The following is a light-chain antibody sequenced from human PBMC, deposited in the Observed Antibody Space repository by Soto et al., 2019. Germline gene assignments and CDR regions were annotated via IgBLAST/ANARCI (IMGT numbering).Light chain of an antibody. Sequence: EIVMTQSPATLSVSPGERATLSCRASQTVSTHLAWYQQKPGQAPRLLMSAASTRATGVPARFAGSGSETHFTLTISSLQPEEFAFYYCQQYNNWPLTFGGGTKVEMK. CDR1: QTVSTH. CDR2: AAS. J-gene: IGKJ4*01. V-gene: IGKV3-15*01. CDR3: QQYNNWPLT.